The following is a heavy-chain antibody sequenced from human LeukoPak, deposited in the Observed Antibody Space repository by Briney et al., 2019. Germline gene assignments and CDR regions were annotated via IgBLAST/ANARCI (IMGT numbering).Heavy chain of an antibody. V-gene: IGHV3-23*01. J-gene: IGHJ4*02. CDR3: AKEIVGASRGVDY. D-gene: IGHD1-26*01. CDR1: GFTLSTYA. Sequence: PGGSLRLSCAASGFTLSTYAMSWVRQAPGKGLEWVSTISGSGGTPYYADSVKGRFTISRDNSKNTLYLQMNSLRAEDTAVYYCAKEIVGASRGVDYWGQGTLVTVSS. CDR2: ISGSGGTP.